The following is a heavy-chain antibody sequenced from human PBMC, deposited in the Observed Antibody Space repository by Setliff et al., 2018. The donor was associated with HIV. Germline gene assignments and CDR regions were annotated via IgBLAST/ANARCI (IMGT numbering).Heavy chain of an antibody. CDR1: GYTFTELS. CDR2: SDPEDGNK. V-gene: IGHV1-24*01. Sequence: ASVKVSCKVSGYTFTELSMHWVRQAPGKGLEWMGGSDPEDGNKMYAQKFQGRVTITRDTSANTAYMELSSLRSEDTAVYYCARGSGSYWGYWGQGTLVTVSS. D-gene: IGHD1-26*01. J-gene: IGHJ4*02. CDR3: ARGSGSYWGY.